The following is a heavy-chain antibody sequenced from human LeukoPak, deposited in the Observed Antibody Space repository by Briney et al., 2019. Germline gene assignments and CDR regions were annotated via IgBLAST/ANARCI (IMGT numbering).Heavy chain of an antibody. Sequence: GASVKVSCKVSGYSLSEMSIHWVRLAPGKGLEWVANFDREDGERTYAQKFQGRATMTEDTSTDTAYMELSSLRSEDTAVYYCARTVGYSYGLNYWGQGTLVTVSS. V-gene: IGHV1-24*01. CDR3: ARTVGYSYGLNY. CDR2: FDREDGER. J-gene: IGHJ4*02. CDR1: GYSLSEMS. D-gene: IGHD5-18*01.